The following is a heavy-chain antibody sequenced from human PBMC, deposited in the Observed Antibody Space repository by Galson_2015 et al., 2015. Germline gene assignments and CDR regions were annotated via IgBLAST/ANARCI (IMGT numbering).Heavy chain of an antibody. CDR1: GFTFSDYY. CDR2: ISSSGSTI. CDR3: ARAGLRNALHPFDY. D-gene: IGHD4-11*01. J-gene: IGHJ4*02. Sequence: SLRLSCAASGFTFSDYYMSWIRQAPGRGLEWVSYISSSGSTIYYADSVKGRFTISRDNAKNSLYLQMNSLRAEDTAVYYCARAGLRNALHPFDYWGQGTLVTVSS. V-gene: IGHV3-11*01.